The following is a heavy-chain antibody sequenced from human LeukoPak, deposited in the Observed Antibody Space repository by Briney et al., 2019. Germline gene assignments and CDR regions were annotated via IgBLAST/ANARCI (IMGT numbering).Heavy chain of an antibody. CDR3: ARLRAPPVVVAAARRYFDY. D-gene: IGHD2-15*01. Sequence: SETLSLTCTVPGGSISSYYWSWIRQPPGKGLEWIGYIYYSGSTNYNPSLKSRVTISVDTSKNQFSLKLSSVTAADTAVYYCARLRAPPVVVAAARRYFDYWGQGTLVTVSS. CDR2: IYYSGST. V-gene: IGHV4-59*08. J-gene: IGHJ4*02. CDR1: GGSISSYY.